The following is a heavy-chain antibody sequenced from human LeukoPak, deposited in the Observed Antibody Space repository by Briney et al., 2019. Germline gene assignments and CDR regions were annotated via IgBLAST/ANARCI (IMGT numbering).Heavy chain of an antibody. D-gene: IGHD3-22*01. CDR3: ARGTRRHYDGSGYYYGEFDY. J-gene: IGHJ4*02. V-gene: IGHV4-4*07. Sequence: SETLSLTCTVSGGSISSYYWSWIRQPAGKGLEWIGRIYSSGSTNYNPSLKSRVTMSVDTSKNQFSLKLNSVTAADTAVYYCARGTRRHYDGSGYYYGEFDYWGQGILVTVSS. CDR1: GGSISSYY. CDR2: IYSSGST.